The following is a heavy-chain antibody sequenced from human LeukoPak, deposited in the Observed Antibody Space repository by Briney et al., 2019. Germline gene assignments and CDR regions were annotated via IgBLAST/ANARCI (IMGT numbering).Heavy chain of an antibody. V-gene: IGHV3-11*01. CDR3: VRAHGYNYGDF. D-gene: IGHD5-24*01. CDR1: GFTFXXXX. Sequence: SGFTFXXXXXXXXXXXXGXXXXWVSYISSSGNTIYYADSVKGRFTISRDNAKNSLYLQMNSLRAEDTAVYYCVRAHGYNYGDFWGQGTLVTVSS. CDR2: ISSSGNTI. J-gene: IGHJ4*02.